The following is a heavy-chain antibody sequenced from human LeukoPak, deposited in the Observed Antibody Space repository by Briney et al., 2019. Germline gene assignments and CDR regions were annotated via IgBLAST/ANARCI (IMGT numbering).Heavy chain of an antibody. CDR1: GYTFTGYY. Sequence: ASVKVSCKASGYTFTGYYMHWVRQAPGQGLEWMGWINPNSGGTNYAQKCQGRVTMTRDTSISTAYMELSRLRSDDTAVYYCARVSYDSSGTEWGAFDIWGQGTMVTVSS. CDR2: INPNSGGT. CDR3: ARVSYDSSGTEWGAFDI. V-gene: IGHV1-2*02. D-gene: IGHD3-22*01. J-gene: IGHJ3*02.